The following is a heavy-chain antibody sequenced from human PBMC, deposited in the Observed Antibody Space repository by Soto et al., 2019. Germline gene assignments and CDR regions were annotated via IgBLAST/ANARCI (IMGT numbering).Heavy chain of an antibody. CDR3: VRSGTARLLRHSWFDT. CDR1: GFTFNTYD. V-gene: IGHV3-21*01. Sequence: EVQLVESGGGLVKPGGSLRLSCAASGFTFNTYDMNWVRQAPGKGLECVSSITTSSAYIYYADALKGRITIYRDNAQNPLFLQMNSLRAGDTAVYYGVRSGTARLLRHSWFDTWGQGTLVTVSS. CDR2: ITTSSAYI. J-gene: IGHJ5*02. D-gene: IGHD2-21*01.